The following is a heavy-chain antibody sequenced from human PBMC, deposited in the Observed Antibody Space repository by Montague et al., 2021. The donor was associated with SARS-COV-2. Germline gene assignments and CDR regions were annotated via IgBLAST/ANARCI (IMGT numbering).Heavy chain of an antibody. D-gene: IGHD2-21*01. CDR1: GGSINSTTYY. Sequence: SETLSLTCTVSGGSINSTTYYWAWIRQPPGKGLEWIGCVYSTGSNYYNPSLQSRGTMSVDTSKKQFSLKLSSVTAADTGVYYCARHFPSGCTCGLDAFDLWGQGTMVTVSS. V-gene: IGHV4-39*01. J-gene: IGHJ3*01. CDR2: VYSTGSN. CDR3: ARHFPSGCTCGLDAFDL.